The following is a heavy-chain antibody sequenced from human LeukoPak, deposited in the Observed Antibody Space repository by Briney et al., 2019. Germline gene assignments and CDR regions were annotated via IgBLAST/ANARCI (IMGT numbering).Heavy chain of an antibody. J-gene: IGHJ4*02. V-gene: IGHV3-23*01. CDR3: AGQIGYFDY. CDR2: ISGSDGST. CDR1: GFTFSTHA. Sequence: GGSLRLSCAASGFTFSTHAMSWVRQAPGNGLEWVSAISGSDGSTYYADSVKGRFTIPTDNSRNTLYLQMNSLRAEDTAIYYCAGQIGYFDYWGQGALVTVSS.